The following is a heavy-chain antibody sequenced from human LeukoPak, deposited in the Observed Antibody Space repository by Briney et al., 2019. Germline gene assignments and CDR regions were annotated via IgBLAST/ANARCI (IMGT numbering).Heavy chain of an antibody. CDR1: GYTFTSYD. Sequence: ASVKVPCKASGYTFTSYDINWVRQATGQGLEWMGWMNPNSGNTGYAQKFQGRVTMTRNTSISTAYMELSSLRSEDTAVYYCAQGYCSSTSCPIPYYYYGMDVWGQGTTVTVSS. V-gene: IGHV1-8*01. J-gene: IGHJ6*02. CDR2: MNPNSGNT. D-gene: IGHD2-2*01. CDR3: AQGYCSSTSCPIPYYYYGMDV.